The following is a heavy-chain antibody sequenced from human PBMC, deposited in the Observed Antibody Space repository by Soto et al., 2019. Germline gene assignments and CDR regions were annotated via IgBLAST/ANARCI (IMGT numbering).Heavy chain of an antibody. D-gene: IGHD3-3*01. Sequence: PSETLSHTCTVSGGSISSGDYYWSWIRQPPGKGLEWIEYIYYSGSTYYNPSLKSRVTISIDTSKNQFSLKLSSVTAADTAVYYCARVPHYTRLEQTWFDPWGQGTLVTVSS. CDR3: ARVPHYTRLEQTWFDP. CDR2: IYYSGST. V-gene: IGHV4-30-4*01. CDR1: GGSISSGDYY. J-gene: IGHJ5*02.